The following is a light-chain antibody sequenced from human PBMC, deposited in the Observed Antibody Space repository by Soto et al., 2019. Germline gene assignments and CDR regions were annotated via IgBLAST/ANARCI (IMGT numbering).Light chain of an antibody. CDR3: GADHGSGSNFVYV. CDR1: SGYSNYK. J-gene: IGLJ1*01. Sequence: QSVLTQPPSASASLGASVTVTCTLSSGYSNYKVDWYQQRPGKGPRFVMRVGTGGIVGSKGDGIPDRFSVLGSGLNRYLTIKNIQEEDESDYNCGADHGSGSNFVYVFGTGTKLTVL. V-gene: IGLV9-49*01. CDR2: VGTGGIVG.